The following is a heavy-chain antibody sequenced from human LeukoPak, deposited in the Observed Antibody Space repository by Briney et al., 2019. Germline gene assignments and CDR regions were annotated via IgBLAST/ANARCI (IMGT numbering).Heavy chain of an antibody. CDR2: INPSGGST. CDR3: ARAEVGATHLDY. D-gene: IGHD1-26*01. CDR1: GYTFTSYY. V-gene: IGHV1-46*01. Sequence: GASVKVSCKASGYTFTSYYMHWVRQAPGQGLEWMGIINPSGGSTSCAQKFQGRVTMTRDTSTSTVYMELSSLRSEDTAVYYCARAEVGATHLDYWGQGTLVTVSS. J-gene: IGHJ4*02.